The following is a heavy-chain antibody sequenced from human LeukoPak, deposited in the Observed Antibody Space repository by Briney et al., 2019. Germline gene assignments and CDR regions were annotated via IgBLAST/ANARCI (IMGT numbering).Heavy chain of an antibody. CDR3: VRGSRNDILTGYYFDY. V-gene: IGHV4-59*01. CDR2: IYYSGST. CDR1: GGSISSYY. D-gene: IGHD3-9*01. J-gene: IGHJ4*02. Sequence: PSETLSLTCTVSGGSISSYYWSWIRQPPGKGLGWIGYIYYSGSTNYNPSLKSRVTISVDTSKNQFSLKLSSVTAADTAVYYCVRGSRNDILTGYYFDYWGQGTLVTVSS.